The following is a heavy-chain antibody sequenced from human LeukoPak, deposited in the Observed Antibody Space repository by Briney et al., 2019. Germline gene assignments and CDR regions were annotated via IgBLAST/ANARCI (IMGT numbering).Heavy chain of an antibody. CDR1: GGSISSYY. D-gene: IGHD6-19*01. CDR2: IYYIGIT. V-gene: IGHV4-59*08. Sequence: SETLSLTCTVSGGSISSYYWSWIRQPPGKGLEWIGYIYYIGITNYNPSLKSRVTISVDTSKNQFSLQLSSVTAADMAVYYCARHVGAVAGRETFDYWGQGTLVTVSS. CDR3: ARHVGAVAGRETFDY. J-gene: IGHJ4*02.